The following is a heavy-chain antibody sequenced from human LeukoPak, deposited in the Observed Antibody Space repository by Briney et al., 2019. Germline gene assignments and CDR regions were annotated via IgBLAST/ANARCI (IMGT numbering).Heavy chain of an antibody. CDR1: GGSFSGYY. CDR3: ARRRVRALSWFDP. J-gene: IGHJ5*02. V-gene: IGHV4-34*01. CDR2: INHSGST. D-gene: IGHD3-10*01. Sequence: SETLSLTCAVYGGSFSGYYWSWIRQPPGKGLEWIGEINHSGSTNYNPSLKSRVTISVDTSKNQFSLKLSSVTAADTAVYYCARRRVRALSWFDPWGQGTLVTVSS.